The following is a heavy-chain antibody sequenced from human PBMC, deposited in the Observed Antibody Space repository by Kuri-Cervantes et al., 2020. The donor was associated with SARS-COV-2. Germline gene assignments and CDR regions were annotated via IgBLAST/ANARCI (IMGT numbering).Heavy chain of an antibody. Sequence: SVKVSCKASGGTFSSYAISWVRQAPGQGLEWMGGIIPVFGTANYAQKFQGRVTMTTDTSTSTASMELRSLRSDDTAVYYCARAIPDYYDSFGYYEDTFDIWGQGTKVTVSS. CDR3: ARAIPDYYDSFGYYEDTFDI. D-gene: IGHD3-22*01. CDR2: IIPVFGTA. J-gene: IGHJ3*02. V-gene: IGHV1-69*05. CDR1: GGTFSSYA.